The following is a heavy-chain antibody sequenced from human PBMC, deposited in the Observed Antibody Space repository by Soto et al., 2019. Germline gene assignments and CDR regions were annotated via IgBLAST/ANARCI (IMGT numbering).Heavy chain of an antibody. CDR2: ISAYNGNT. CDR1: GYTFTSYG. Sequence: ASVKVSCKASGYTFTSYGISCVRQAPGQGLEWMGWISAYNGNTNYAQKLQGRVTMTTDTSTSTAYMELRSLRSDDTAVYYCARDAWGGSYGWRDYYYYGMDVWGQGTTVTVSS. J-gene: IGHJ6*02. V-gene: IGHV1-18*01. D-gene: IGHD1-26*01. CDR3: ARDAWGGSYGWRDYYYYGMDV.